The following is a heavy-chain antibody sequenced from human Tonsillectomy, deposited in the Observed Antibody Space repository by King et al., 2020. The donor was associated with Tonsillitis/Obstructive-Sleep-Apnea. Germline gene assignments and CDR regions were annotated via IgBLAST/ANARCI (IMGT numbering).Heavy chain of an antibody. CDR1: GGTFSSYA. J-gene: IGHJ5*02. Sequence: QLVQSGAEVKKPGSSVKVSCKASGGTFSSYAISWVRQAPGQGLEWMGRIISILAIANYAQKFQGRVTITADKSTSTTYMELSSLRSEDTAVYYCTRAEYYYDSSGHRQFAPWGQGTLITVSS. V-gene: IGHV1-69*04. CDR3: TRAEYYYDSSGHRQFAP. CDR2: IISILAIA. D-gene: IGHD3-22*01.